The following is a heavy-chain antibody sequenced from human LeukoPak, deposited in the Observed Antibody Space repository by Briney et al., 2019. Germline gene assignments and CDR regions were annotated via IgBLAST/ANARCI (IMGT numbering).Heavy chain of an antibody. D-gene: IGHD3-22*01. V-gene: IGHV1-8*02. CDR2: MNPNSGNT. CDR3: AGNHYYDSSGHPYYFDY. J-gene: IGHJ4*02. CDR1: GGTFSSYA. Sequence: ASVKVSCKASGGTFSSYAISWVRQAPGQGLEWMGWMNPNSGNTGYAQKFQGRVTMTRNTSISTAYMELSSLRSEDTAVYYCAGNHYYDSSGHPYYFDYWGQGTLVTVSS.